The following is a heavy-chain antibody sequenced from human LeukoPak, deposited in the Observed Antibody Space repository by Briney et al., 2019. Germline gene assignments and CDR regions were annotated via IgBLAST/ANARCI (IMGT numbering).Heavy chain of an antibody. V-gene: IGHV3-23*01. CDR2: ITGSGSST. D-gene: IGHD2-15*01. CDR3: AKNRYCSGNPCFEDAFDI. CDR1: GFTFNNYG. J-gene: IGHJ3*02. Sequence: GGSLRLSCAASGFTFNNYGMHWVRQAPGKGLEGVSLITGSGSSTFYADSGKGRFTIYRGNSKHTLYLQMNGLRREDNAMYYCAKNRYCSGNPCFEDAFDIWGQGTMVTVSS.